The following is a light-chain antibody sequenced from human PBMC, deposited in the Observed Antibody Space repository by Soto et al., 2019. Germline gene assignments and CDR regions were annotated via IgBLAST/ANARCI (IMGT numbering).Light chain of an antibody. V-gene: IGKV1-5*03. J-gene: IGKJ1*01. CDR3: QHYNSYSEA. CDR1: QTISSW. Sequence: DIQMTQSPSTLSGSVGDRVTITCRASQTISSWLAWYQQKPGKAPKLLIHKASTLKSGVPSRFSGSGSGTEFTLTISSLQPDDFETYYCQHYNSYSEAFGQGTKVDIK. CDR2: KAS.